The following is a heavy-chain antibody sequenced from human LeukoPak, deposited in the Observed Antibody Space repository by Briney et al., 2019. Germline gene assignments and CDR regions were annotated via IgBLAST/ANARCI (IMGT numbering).Heavy chain of an antibody. CDR2: IIPILGIA. V-gene: IGHV1-69*04. CDR1: GYTFTSYY. Sequence: SVKVSCKASGYTFTSYYMHWVRQAPGQGLEWMGRIIPILGIANYAQKFQGRVTITADKSTSTAYMELSSLRSEDTAVYYCAKDRFRFLERYYFDYWGQGTLVTVSS. CDR3: AKDRFRFLERYYFDY. D-gene: IGHD3-3*01. J-gene: IGHJ4*02.